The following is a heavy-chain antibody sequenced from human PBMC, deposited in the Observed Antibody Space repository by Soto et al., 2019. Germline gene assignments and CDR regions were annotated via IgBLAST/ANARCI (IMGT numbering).Heavy chain of an antibody. J-gene: IGHJ6*02. CDR3: PRQGLVLVPTTVNIGFNYYAMDV. CDR2: INPRSATS. CDR1: GDTFSTYT. V-gene: IGHV1-69*12. Sequence: QVQLVQSGAEVKKPGSSVKVSCKASGDTFSTYTITWMRQAPGQGLEWMGGINPRSATSNYAQKFQGRVTRTADESTSTASRELSGLRTEDTAVYYCPRQGLVLVPTTVNIGFNYYAMDVWGHWTTVTVSS. D-gene: IGHD2-2*01.